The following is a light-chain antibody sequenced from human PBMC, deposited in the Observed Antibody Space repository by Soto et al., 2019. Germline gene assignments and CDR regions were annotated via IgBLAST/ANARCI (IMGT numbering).Light chain of an antibody. CDR1: SSDVGAYDY. V-gene: IGLV2-14*01. J-gene: IGLJ2*01. Sequence: QSALTQPASVSGSPGQSITISCTGTSSDVGAYDYVSWFQQHPGQAPKLMIYDVANRPSGVSNRFSGSKSGNTASLTISGLQAEDEADYYCSSYTSSSTLLFGGGTQLTVL. CDR2: DVA. CDR3: SSYTSSSTLL.